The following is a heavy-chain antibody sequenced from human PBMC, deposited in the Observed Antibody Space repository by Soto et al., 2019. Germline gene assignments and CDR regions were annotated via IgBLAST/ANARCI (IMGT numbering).Heavy chain of an antibody. CDR3: ASYRSGTAMAYNWYDP. J-gene: IGHJ5*02. D-gene: IGHD5-18*01. Sequence: PSETLSLTCTVSGGSISSYYWSWIRQAPGKGLEWIGYIYYSGSTNYNPSLKSRVTISVDTSKNQFSLKLSSVTAADTAVYYCASYRSGTAMAYNWYDPWGQGTLVTVSS. CDR2: IYYSGST. V-gene: IGHV4-59*01. CDR1: GGSISSYY.